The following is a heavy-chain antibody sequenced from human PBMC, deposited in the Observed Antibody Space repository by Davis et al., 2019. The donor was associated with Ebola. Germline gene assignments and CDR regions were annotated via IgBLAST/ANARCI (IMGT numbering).Heavy chain of an antibody. Sequence: PGKSLKISCVASGFSVSNKYISWVRQSPGKGLEWVSVIYSGGNTRYADAVKGRFTISRDNSKNTLYLQMNSLRVEDTAVYFCASSSGWYRAFDFWGQGTQVTVSS. V-gene: IGHV3-53*01. D-gene: IGHD6-19*01. CDR2: IYSGGNT. CDR3: ASSSGWYRAFDF. J-gene: IGHJ4*02. CDR1: GFSVSNKY.